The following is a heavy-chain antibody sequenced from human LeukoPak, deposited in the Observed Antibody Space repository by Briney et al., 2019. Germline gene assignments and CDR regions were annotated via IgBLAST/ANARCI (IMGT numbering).Heavy chain of an antibody. CDR1: GFTVSSTY. CDR2: IYSGGYT. V-gene: IGHV3-66*01. J-gene: IGHJ4*02. Sequence: PGGSLRLSCAASGFTVSSTYLTWVRQAPGKGLEWLSVIYSGGYTYYADSVKGRFFISRDISENMVYLQMNSLSVEDTAVYFCARGRPAHYFESWGPGTLVTVS. CDR3: ARGRPAHYFES. D-gene: IGHD6-6*01.